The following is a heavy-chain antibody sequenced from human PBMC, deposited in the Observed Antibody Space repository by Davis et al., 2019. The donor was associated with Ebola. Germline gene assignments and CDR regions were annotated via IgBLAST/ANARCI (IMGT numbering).Heavy chain of an antibody. J-gene: IGHJ3*02. CDR3: AKGFIQELLLDGHAFDI. D-gene: IGHD2-2*01. Sequence: GGSLRLSCAASGFTFSSYGMHWVRQAPGKGLEWVAVISYDGSNKYYADSVKGRFTISRDNSKNTLYLQMNSLRAEDTAVYYCAKGFIQELLLDGHAFDIWGQGTMVTVSS. V-gene: IGHV3-30*18. CDR2: ISYDGSNK. CDR1: GFTFSSYG.